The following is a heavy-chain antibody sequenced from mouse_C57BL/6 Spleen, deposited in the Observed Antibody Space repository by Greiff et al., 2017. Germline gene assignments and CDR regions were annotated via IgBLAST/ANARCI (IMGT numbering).Heavy chain of an antibody. J-gene: IGHJ1*03. CDR2: IYPSDSET. V-gene: IGHV1-61*01. Sequence: QVQLQQPGAELVRPGSSVKLSCKASGYTFTSYWMDWVKQRPGQGLEWIGNIYPSDSETHYNQKFKDKATLTVDKSSSTAYMQLSSLTSEDSAVYYCARRYGCGYFDVWGTGTTVTVSS. CDR1: GYTFTSYW. D-gene: IGHD2-2*01. CDR3: ARRYGCGYFDV.